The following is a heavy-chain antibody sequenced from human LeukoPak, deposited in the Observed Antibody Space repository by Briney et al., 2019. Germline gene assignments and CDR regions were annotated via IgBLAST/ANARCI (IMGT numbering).Heavy chain of an antibody. CDR2: ISISSSYI. CDR1: GVTFSSYS. D-gene: IGHD3-3*01. CDR3: AREGYYDFWSGYLAPYYYYYYMDV. V-gene: IGHV3-21*01. J-gene: IGHJ6*03. Sequence: GGSLRLSCAASGVTFSSYSMNCVRQAPGKGVEWVSSISISSSYIYYADSVKGGFTISRDNAKNSLYLQMNSLRAEDTAVYYCAREGYYDFWSGYLAPYYYYYYMDVWGKGTTVTISS.